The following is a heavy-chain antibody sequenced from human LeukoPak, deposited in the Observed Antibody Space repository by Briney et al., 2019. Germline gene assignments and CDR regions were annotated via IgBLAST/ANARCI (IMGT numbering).Heavy chain of an antibody. CDR2: INHSGST. V-gene: IGHV4-34*01. Sequence: SETLSLTCAVYGGSFSGYYWSWLRQPPGKGLEWIGEINHSGSTNYNPSLKSRVTISVDTSKNQFSLKLSSVTAADTAVYYCARGRGYDSSGYYQRIDYWGQGTLVTVSS. D-gene: IGHD3-22*01. CDR3: ARGRGYDSSGYYQRIDY. CDR1: GGSFSGYY. J-gene: IGHJ4*02.